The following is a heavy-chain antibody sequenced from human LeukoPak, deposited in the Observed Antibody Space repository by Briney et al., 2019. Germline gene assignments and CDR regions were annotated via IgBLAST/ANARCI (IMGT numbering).Heavy chain of an antibody. V-gene: IGHV1-2*02. Sequence: GASVKVSCKASGYTFTGYYMHWVRQAPGQGLEWMGWINPNSGGTNYAQKFQSRVTMTRDTSITTAYMELSRLRSDDTAVYYCAGADIVVVPAADAFDIWGQGTMVTVSS. CDR1: GYTFTGYY. D-gene: IGHD2-2*01. J-gene: IGHJ3*02. CDR3: AGADIVVVPAADAFDI. CDR2: INPNSGGT.